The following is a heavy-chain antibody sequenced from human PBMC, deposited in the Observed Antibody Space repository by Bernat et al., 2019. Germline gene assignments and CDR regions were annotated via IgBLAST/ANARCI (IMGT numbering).Heavy chain of an antibody. CDR1: GFTFSSYG. Sequence: QVQLVESGGGVVQPGRSLRLSCAASGFTFSSYGMHWVRQAPGKGLEWVAVISYDGSNKYYADSVKGRFTISRDNSKNTLYLQMNSLRAEDTAVYYCTKDHLAGWGGLRTGDAFDIWGQGTMVTVSS. J-gene: IGHJ3*02. D-gene: IGHD5-12*01. V-gene: IGHV3-30*18. CDR3: TKDHLAGWGGLRTGDAFDI. CDR2: ISYDGSNK.